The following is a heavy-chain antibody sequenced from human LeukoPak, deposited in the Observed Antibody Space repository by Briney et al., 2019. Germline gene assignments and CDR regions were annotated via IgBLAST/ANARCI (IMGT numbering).Heavy chain of an antibody. CDR3: AKDDGGSGVDAFDI. J-gene: IGHJ3*02. Sequence: GGSLRLSCAASGFTFSSYGMHWVRQAPGKGLEWVAFIRYDGSNKYYADSVKGRFTIPRVNSKNTLYLQMNSLRAEDTAVYYCAKDDGGSGVDAFDIWGQGTMVTVSS. CDR2: IRYDGSNK. V-gene: IGHV3-30*02. D-gene: IGHD1-26*01. CDR1: GFTFSSYG.